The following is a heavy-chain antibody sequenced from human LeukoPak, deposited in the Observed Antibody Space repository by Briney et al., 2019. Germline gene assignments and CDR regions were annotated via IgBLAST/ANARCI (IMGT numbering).Heavy chain of an antibody. V-gene: IGHV3-74*01. J-gene: IGHJ4*02. D-gene: IGHD3-10*01. CDR2: INSDASYT. CDR3: STFRSGSDQSAFY. CDR1: GFTFSDSW. Sequence: GGSLRLSCGVSGFTFSDSWLHWVRQSPGKGLEWVSRINSDASYTGYADSVKGRFTIARDDATNTLYLEMHNLRAEDTAVYYLSTFRSGSDQSAFYWGLGSLVTVS.